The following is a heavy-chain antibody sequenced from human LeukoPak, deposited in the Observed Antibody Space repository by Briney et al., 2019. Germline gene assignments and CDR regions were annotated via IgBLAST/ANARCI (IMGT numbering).Heavy chain of an antibody. CDR3: ARGRGGASFDY. D-gene: IGHD5-24*01. CDR1: GGSISSYY. J-gene: IGHJ4*02. CDR2: IYTSGNT. V-gene: IGHV4-4*07. Sequence: PSETLSLTCTVSGGSISSYYWSWIRQPAGKELEWIGRIYTSGNTNYNPSLKSRVTISVDKSKNQFSLKLSSVTAADTAVYYCARGRGGASFDYWGQGTLVTVSS.